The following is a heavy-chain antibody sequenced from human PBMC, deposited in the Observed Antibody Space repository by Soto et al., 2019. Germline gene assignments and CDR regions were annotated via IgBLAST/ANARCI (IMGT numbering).Heavy chain of an antibody. CDR1: GFTFSTYS. CDR3: AREEDTLIAVVGYLGDHGMGV. J-gene: IGHJ6*01. CDR2: VSSSSTYI. D-gene: IGHD3-22*01. V-gene: IGHV3-21*01. Sequence: EVQLVESGGGLVKPGGSLTLSCAASGFTFSTYSMNWVRQAPGKGLEWVSSVSSSSTYIYYADSVKGRFTVSRDNAKNSLFLQMKSRRAEDAGVYSCAREEDTLIAVVGYLGDHGMGVWGPG.